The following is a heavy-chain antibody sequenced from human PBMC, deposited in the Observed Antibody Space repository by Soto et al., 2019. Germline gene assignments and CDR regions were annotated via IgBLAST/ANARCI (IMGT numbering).Heavy chain of an antibody. CDR1: GFTFSNYW. CDR2: IKSDGSST. V-gene: IGHV3-74*01. J-gene: IGHJ6*02. Sequence: EVQLVESGGGLVQPGGSLRLSCAASGFTFSNYWMHWVRQAPGKGLVWVSRIKSDGSSTNYADSVKGRFTSSRDNAKNTLYLQLNSLRVEDTTVYYCARGNNGMDVRGQGTTVTVSS. CDR3: ARGNNGMDV.